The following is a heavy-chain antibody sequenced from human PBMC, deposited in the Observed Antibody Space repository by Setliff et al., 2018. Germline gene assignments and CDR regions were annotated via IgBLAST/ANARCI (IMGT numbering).Heavy chain of an antibody. J-gene: IGHJ6*03. V-gene: IGHV3-13*04. Sequence: GGSLRLSCAASGFTFSSSWMHWVRRVTGKGLEWVSGTAAAGDTYYADSVKGRFTISRENAKNSFYVQMNSLTAGDTAVYYCARSSVVGGYSTTYYFDYMDVWGKGSTVTVSS. CDR3: ARSSVVGGYSTTYYFDYMDV. CDR1: GFTFSSSW. D-gene: IGHD3-3*01. CDR2: TAAAGDT.